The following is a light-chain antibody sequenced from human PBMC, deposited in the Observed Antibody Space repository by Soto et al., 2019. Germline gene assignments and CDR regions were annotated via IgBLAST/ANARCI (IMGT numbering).Light chain of an antibody. V-gene: IGKV4-1*01. CDR2: WAS. CDR1: QIVLSLSNNKNY. Sequence: VMSHPIEPPAVSVSERATSNCKCSQIVLSLSNNKNYLAWYQQKPGQSPKLLIYWASTRASGVPERFSGSGSGTDFTLTISSLQAEDVAVYYCQQYHSDPITFGPGTRLEIK. J-gene: IGKJ5*01. CDR3: QQYHSDPIT.